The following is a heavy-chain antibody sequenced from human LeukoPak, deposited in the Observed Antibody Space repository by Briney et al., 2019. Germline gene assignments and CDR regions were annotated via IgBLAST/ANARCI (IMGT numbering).Heavy chain of an antibody. CDR3: ARHPYGDYVGY. Sequence: PSETLSLTCTVSGGSISSSSYSWGWIRQPPGKGLEWIGSIYYSGSTYYNPSLKSRVTISVDTSKNQFSLKLSSVTAADTAVYYCARHPYGDYVGYWGQGTLVTVSS. V-gene: IGHV4-39*01. J-gene: IGHJ4*02. D-gene: IGHD4-17*01. CDR1: GGSISSSSYS. CDR2: IYYSGST.